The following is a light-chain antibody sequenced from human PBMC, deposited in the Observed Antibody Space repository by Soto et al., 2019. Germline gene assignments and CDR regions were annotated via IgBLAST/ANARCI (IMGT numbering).Light chain of an antibody. CDR1: SSDVGDYTS. CDR3: SSYTSSSTLV. V-gene: IGLV2-11*01. J-gene: IGLJ2*01. Sequence: QSALTQPRSVSGSPGQSVTFSCSGISSDVGDYTSVSWYQQHPGRAPKLLIYDVTKRPSGVPDRFSGSKSGHTASLTISGLQTDDEADYYCSSYTSSSTLVFGGGTKLTVL. CDR2: DVT.